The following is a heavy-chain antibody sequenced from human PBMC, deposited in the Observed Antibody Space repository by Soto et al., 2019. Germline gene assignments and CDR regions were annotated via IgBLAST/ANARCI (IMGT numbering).Heavy chain of an antibody. V-gene: IGHV4-59*01. CDR3: AREGYSGYDLDV. CDR2: IYYSGST. Sequence: SGTLSLTCTVSGGSISSYYWSWIRQPPGKGLEWIGYIYYSGSTNYNPSLKSRVTISVDTSKNQFSLKLSSVTAADTAVYYCAREGYSGYDLDVWGQGTTVTSP. CDR1: GGSISSYY. D-gene: IGHD5-12*01. J-gene: IGHJ6*02.